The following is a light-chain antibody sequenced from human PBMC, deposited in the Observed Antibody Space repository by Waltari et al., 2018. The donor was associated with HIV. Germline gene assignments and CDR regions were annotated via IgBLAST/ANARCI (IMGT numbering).Light chain of an antibody. CDR1: LSNIARNN. J-gene: IGLJ2*01. CDR3: ASWDDSLNGPV. Sequence: QSVLTQPPSASGTPEQSVPISSSGSLSNIARNNVRGFQPFPGTAPKVLIYGKKPRPSGVPDRFSGSKSGTSASLAISGLQSEDEADYYCASWDDSLNGPVFGGGTKLTVV. CDR2: GKK. V-gene: IGLV1-44*01.